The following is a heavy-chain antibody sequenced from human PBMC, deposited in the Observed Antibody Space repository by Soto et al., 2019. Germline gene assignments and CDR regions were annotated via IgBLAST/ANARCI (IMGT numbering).Heavy chain of an antibody. CDR2: ISGSGGST. CDR3: AKQLGNYYGSGSYYNPFDY. V-gene: IGHV3-23*01. Sequence: GGSLRLSCAASGFTFSNYAMSWVRQAPGKGLEWVSTISGSGGSTYYADSVKGRFTISRDNSKNTLYLQMNRLRAEDTAVFYCAKQLGNYYGSGSYYNPFDYWGQGTLVTVSS. CDR1: GFTFSNYA. D-gene: IGHD3-10*01. J-gene: IGHJ4*02.